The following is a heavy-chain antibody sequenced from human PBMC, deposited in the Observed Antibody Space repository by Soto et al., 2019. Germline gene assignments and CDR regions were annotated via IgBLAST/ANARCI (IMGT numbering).Heavy chain of an antibody. CDR1: GYGFTTYG. CDR3: ARGRYGDY. J-gene: IGHJ4*02. Sequence: QIHLVQSGAEVKKPGASVKVSCKGSGYGFTTYGITWVRQAPRQGLEWMAWISAHNCNTNYAQKLQGRVTVTRDTSTSTAYMELRSLRSDDTAVYYCARGRYGDYWGQGALVTVSS. CDR2: ISAHNCNT. D-gene: IGHD1-1*01. V-gene: IGHV1-18*01.